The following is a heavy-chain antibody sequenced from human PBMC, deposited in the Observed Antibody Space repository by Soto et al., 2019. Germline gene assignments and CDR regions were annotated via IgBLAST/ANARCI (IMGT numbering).Heavy chain of an antibody. CDR1: GFTFSSYA. D-gene: IGHD5-12*01. V-gene: IGHV3-30*04. CDR2: VSYDGSNK. J-gene: IGHJ4*02. Sequence: QVQLLESGGGVVQPGRSLSISYAASGFTFSSYAMHWVRQSQGKGLEWVAVVSYDGSNKYYTDSVKGRFTISRDNSKNTVYLQMNRLGLEYTAVYYCAKAHGGDSGHDFMFDYWGQGTLVTVSS. CDR3: AKAHGGDSGHDFMFDY.